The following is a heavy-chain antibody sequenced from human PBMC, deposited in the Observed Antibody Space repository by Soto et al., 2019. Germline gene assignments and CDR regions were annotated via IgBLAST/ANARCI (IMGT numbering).Heavy chain of an antibody. J-gene: IGHJ3*02. CDR1: GYTFTTYC. Sequence: ASVKVSCKTSGYTFTTYCITWVRQAPGQGLEWMGWISPYNGNTNYAQNLQGRVTMTTDTSTSTAYMELRSLRSDDTAVYYCARDYGSGNYRFDIWGQGTMVTV. D-gene: IGHD3-10*01. V-gene: IGHV1-18*01. CDR2: ISPYNGNT. CDR3: ARDYGSGNYRFDI.